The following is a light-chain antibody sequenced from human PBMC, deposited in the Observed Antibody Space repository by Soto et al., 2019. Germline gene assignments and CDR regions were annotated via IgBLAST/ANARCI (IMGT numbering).Light chain of an antibody. Sequence: DIQMTQSPSSLSASVGVSVTITCRASQGISHYLAWYQQKPGKVPKLLIYAASTLQSGVPSRFSGSGSGTDFTLTISSLQPEDVATYYCQKYNSAPSTFGQGTKREIK. V-gene: IGKV1-27*01. J-gene: IGKJ2*01. CDR3: QKYNSAPST. CDR2: AAS. CDR1: QGISHY.